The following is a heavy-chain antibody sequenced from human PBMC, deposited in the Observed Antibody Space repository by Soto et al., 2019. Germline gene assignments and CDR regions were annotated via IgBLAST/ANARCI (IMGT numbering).Heavy chain of an antibody. D-gene: IGHD6-6*01. J-gene: IGHJ4*02. Sequence: SETLSLTCTVSGGSISSYYWSWIRQPPGKGLEWIGYIYYSGSTNYNPSLKSRVTISVDTSKNQFSLKLSSVTAADTAVYYCARASAARRSFDYWGQGTLVTVSS. CDR1: GGSISSYY. V-gene: IGHV4-59*01. CDR3: ARASAARRSFDY. CDR2: IYYSGST.